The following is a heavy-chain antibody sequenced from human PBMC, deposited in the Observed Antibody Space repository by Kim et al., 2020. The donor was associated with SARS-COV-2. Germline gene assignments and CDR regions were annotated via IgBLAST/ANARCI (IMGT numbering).Heavy chain of an antibody. J-gene: IGHJ1*01. D-gene: IGHD2-15*01. CDR3: ARDLRVVVVAAAWFQH. V-gene: IGHV3-30*07. Sequence: SVKGRFTISRDNSKNTLYLQMNSLRAEDTAVYYCARDLRVVVVAAAWFQHWGQGTLVTVSS.